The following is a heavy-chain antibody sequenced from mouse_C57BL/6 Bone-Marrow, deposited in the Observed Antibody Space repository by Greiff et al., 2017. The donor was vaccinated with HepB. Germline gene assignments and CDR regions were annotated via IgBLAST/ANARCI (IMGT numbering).Heavy chain of an antibody. CDR1: GYTFTSYG. CDR2: IYPRSGNT. V-gene: IGHV1-81*01. D-gene: IGHD1-1*01. CDR3: GLYYGSSSWFAY. J-gene: IGHJ3*01. Sequence: QVQLQQSGAELARPGASVKLSCKASGYTFTSYGISWVKQSTGQGLEWIGEIYPRSGNTYYNEKFKGKATLTADKSSSTAYMELRSLTSEDSAVYFCGLYYGSSSWFAYWGQGTLVTVSA.